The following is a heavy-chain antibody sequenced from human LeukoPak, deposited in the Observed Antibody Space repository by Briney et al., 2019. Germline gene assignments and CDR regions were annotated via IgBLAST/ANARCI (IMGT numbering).Heavy chain of an antibody. CDR2: IYHSGST. CDR1: GGSISSGGYY. Sequence: PSETLSLTCTVSGGSISSGGYYWSWIRQPPGKGLEWIGYIYHSGSTYYNPSLKSRVTISVDRSKNQFSLKLSSVTAADTAVYYCARRKQQLPFDYWGQGTQVTVSS. V-gene: IGHV4-30-2*01. CDR3: ARRKQQLPFDY. J-gene: IGHJ4*02. D-gene: IGHD6-13*01.